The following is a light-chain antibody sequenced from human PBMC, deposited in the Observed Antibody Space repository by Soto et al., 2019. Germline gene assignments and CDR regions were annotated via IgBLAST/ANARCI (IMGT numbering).Light chain of an antibody. J-gene: IGLJ1*01. CDR2: EVS. CDR3: SSYAGSNNLYV. CDR1: SSDVGGYNY. V-gene: IGLV2-8*01. Sequence: QSVLTQPPSASGSPGQSVTISCTGTSSDVGGYNYVSWYQQHPGKAPKLMIYEVSKRPSGVPDRFSGSKSGNTASLTVSGLQAEDEADYYCSSYAGSNNLYVFGXGTEVTVL.